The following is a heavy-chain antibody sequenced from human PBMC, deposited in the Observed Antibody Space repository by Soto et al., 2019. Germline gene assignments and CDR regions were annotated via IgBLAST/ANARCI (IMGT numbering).Heavy chain of an antibody. CDR2: INHSGST. CDR3: AREKGRIAVAGTDY. V-gene: IGHV4-34*01. CDR1: GGSFSCYY. Sequence: SETLSLTCAVYGGSFSCYYWSWIRQPPGKGLEWIGEINHSGSTNYNPSLKSRVTISVDTSKNQFSLKLSSVTAADTAVYYCAREKGRIAVAGTDYWGQGTLVTVSS. D-gene: IGHD6-19*01. J-gene: IGHJ4*02.